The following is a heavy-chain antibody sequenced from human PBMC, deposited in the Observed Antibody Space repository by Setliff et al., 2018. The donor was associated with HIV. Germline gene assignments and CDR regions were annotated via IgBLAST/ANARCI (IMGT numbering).Heavy chain of an antibody. CDR1: GGSISSGSYY. CDR2: IYTSGST. Sequence: PSETLSLTCTVSGGSISSGSYYWSWIRQPAGKGLEWIGRIYTSGSTSYNPSLKSRVTISVDTSRNQFSLNLNSVTAADTAVYYCARESPRDYYYNFWSGYPSYFDYWGQGTLVTVPS. V-gene: IGHV4-61*02. J-gene: IGHJ4*02. CDR3: ARESPRDYYYNFWSGYPSYFDY. D-gene: IGHD3-3*01.